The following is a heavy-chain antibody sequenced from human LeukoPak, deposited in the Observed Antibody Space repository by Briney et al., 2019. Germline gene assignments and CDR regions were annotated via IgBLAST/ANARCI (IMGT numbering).Heavy chain of an antibody. D-gene: IGHD1-14*01. V-gene: IGHV1-8*01. CDR1: GYIFDDYD. CDR3: ARFHRHQLPKSDY. Sequence: GASVKVSCKTSGYIFDDYDINWVRQATGQGLEWMGWTNPYSGGTGYAQNFQGRVTMTRDTSISTAYMELSSLTSEDTAVYYCARFHRHQLPKSDYWGQGTLVTVSS. J-gene: IGHJ4*02. CDR2: TNPYSGGT.